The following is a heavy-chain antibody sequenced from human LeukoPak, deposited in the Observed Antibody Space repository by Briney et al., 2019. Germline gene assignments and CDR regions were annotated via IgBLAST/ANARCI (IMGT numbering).Heavy chain of an antibody. Sequence: GRSLRLSCAASGFTFSSYAMYWVRQAPGKGLEWLAIISYDGSNQYYADSVKGRFTISRDNAKNSLYLQMNSLRAEDTAVYYCARGPYASGTYGRRGWVHYMDVWGKGTTVTVSS. CDR3: ARGPYASGTYGRRGWVHYMDV. V-gene: IGHV3-30*04. D-gene: IGHD3-10*01. CDR1: GFTFSSYA. J-gene: IGHJ6*03. CDR2: ISYDGSNQ.